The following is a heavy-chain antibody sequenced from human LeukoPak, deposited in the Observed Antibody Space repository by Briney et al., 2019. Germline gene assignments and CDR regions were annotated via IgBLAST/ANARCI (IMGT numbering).Heavy chain of an antibody. J-gene: IGHJ6*03. Sequence: SETLSLTCTVSGGSISSYYWSWIRQPPGKGLEWIGYIYYSGSTNYNPSLKSRVTISVDTSKNQFSLKLSSVTAADTAVYYCARGSRFLEWLRDYYYYMDVWGKGTTVTVSS. D-gene: IGHD3-3*01. V-gene: IGHV4-59*08. CDR1: GGSISSYY. CDR2: IYYSGST. CDR3: ARGSRFLEWLRDYYYYMDV.